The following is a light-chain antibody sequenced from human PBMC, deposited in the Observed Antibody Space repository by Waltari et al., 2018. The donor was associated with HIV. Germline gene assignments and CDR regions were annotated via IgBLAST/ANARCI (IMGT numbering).Light chain of an antibody. V-gene: IGKV1-33*01. Sequence: HMTPSTSSLSASARHRVPPTCQASQDIRNSLNWYQQKPGKAPKLLIYGASNLETGVPPRFSGGGSGTDFLLTITSLEPEDIATYYCQQYHDFPRTFGQGTKLDI. J-gene: IGKJ2*01. CDR2: GAS. CDR3: QQYHDFPRT. CDR1: QDIRNS.